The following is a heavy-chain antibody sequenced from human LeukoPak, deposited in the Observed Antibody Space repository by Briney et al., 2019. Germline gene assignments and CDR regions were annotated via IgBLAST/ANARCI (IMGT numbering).Heavy chain of an antibody. CDR3: AKGEGVATYYFDY. D-gene: IGHD5-12*01. V-gene: IGHV3-23*01. Sequence: PGGSLRLSCAASGFTFSSYAMSWVRQAPGKGLEWVSCISGSGGSTYYADFVKGRFTISRDNSKNTLYLQMNSLRAEDTAVYYCAKGEGVATYYFDYWGQGALVTVSS. CDR1: GFTFSSYA. CDR2: ISGSGGST. J-gene: IGHJ4*02.